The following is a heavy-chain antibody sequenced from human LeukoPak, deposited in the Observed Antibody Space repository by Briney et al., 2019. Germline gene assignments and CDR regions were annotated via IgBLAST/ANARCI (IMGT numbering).Heavy chain of an antibody. CDR3: ARLYDGSAYHADHFDY. Sequence: GGSLRLSCAGSGLTFNTYNMNWVRQAPGKGLEWVSSISSSSSYIYYADSVKGRFTISRDNAKNSLYLQMNSLRAEDTAVYYCARLYDGSAYHADHFDYWGQGTLVTVSS. CDR2: ISSSSSYI. J-gene: IGHJ4*02. V-gene: IGHV3-21*01. D-gene: IGHD3-22*01. CDR1: GLTFNTYN.